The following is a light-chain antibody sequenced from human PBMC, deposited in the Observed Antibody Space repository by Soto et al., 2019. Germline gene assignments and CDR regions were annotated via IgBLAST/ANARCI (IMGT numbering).Light chain of an antibody. J-gene: IGKJ5*01. CDR2: GAS. V-gene: IGKV3-20*01. CDR1: QSVSSN. CDR3: QQYGSSLIT. Sequence: VLTPFPSTPSFSPGERATLSCRASQSVSSNLAWYQQKPGQAPRLLIYGASSRATGIPDRFSGSGSGTDFTLTISRLEPEDFAVYYCQQYGSSLITFGQGTRLEIK.